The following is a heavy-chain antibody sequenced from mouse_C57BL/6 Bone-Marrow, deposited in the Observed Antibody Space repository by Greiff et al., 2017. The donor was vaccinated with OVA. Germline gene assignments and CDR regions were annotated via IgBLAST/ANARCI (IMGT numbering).Heavy chain of an antibody. Sequence: VQLQQSGPGLVQPSQSLSITCTVSGFSLTSYGVHWVRQSPGKGLEWLGVIWRGGSTDYNAAFMSRLSITKDNSKCQCVFKMNSLQADDTAIYYCAKTGDYEGNFDYWGQGTTLTVSS. J-gene: IGHJ2*01. V-gene: IGHV2-5*01. CDR1: GFSLTSYG. CDR2: IWRGGST. CDR3: AKTGDYEGNFDY. D-gene: IGHD2-13*01.